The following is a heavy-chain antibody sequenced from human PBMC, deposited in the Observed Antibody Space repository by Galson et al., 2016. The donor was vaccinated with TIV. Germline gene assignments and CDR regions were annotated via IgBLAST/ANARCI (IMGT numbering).Heavy chain of an antibody. CDR2: ISYSGSSK. V-gene: IGHV3-30*18. CDR1: GFTFNSYG. J-gene: IGHJ4*02. Sequence: SLRLSCAASGFTFNSYGMHWVRQAPGKGLEWAAVISYSGSSKYYLDSVKGRFTISRDNSKNTLYLRMNSLRPEDTAVYYCVKERLKFWSISLHSFDSWGQGTLVTVSS. CDR3: VKERLKFWSISLHSFDS. D-gene: IGHD3-3*01.